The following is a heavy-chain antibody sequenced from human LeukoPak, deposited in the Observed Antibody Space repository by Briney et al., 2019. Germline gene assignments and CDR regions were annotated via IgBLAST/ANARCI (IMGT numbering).Heavy chain of an antibody. CDR2: INHSGST. V-gene: IGHV4-34*01. J-gene: IGHJ4*02. D-gene: IGHD5-24*01. CDR1: GGSFSDYY. Sequence: SETLSLTCAVYGGSFSDYYWSWIRQPPGKGLEWIGEINHSGSTNYNPSLKSRVTVSVDRSKNQFSLKLSSVTAADTALYYCARNDGYNDYWGQGTLVTVSS. CDR3: ARNDGYNDY.